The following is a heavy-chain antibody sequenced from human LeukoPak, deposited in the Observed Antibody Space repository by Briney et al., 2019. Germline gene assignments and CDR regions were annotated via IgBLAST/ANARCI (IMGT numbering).Heavy chain of an antibody. CDR2: ISDSGST. Sequence: SETLSLTCTVSGGSIINYYWSWIRQPPGKGLEWIGYISDSGSTNYNPSLKSRVTISVDTSKNQLFLKLRSVTTANTAVYYCATNSSWFDYWGQGTLVTVSS. D-gene: IGHD6-13*01. J-gene: IGHJ4*02. CDR3: ATNSSWFDY. V-gene: IGHV4-59*01. CDR1: GGSIINYY.